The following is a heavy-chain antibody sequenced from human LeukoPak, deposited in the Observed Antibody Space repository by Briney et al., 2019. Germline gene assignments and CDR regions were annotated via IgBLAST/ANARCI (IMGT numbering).Heavy chain of an antibody. CDR2: INPNNGGT. CDR3: ARDSGEVPDY. J-gene: IGHJ4*02. Sequence: EGAVKVSCKSSGYTFNGYYMHWVRQAPGQGLEWMGWINPNNGGTKYAQNFQGRVTMTRDTSISTAYMELDRLRFDDTAVYYCARDSGEVPDYWGQGTLVTVSS. CDR1: GYTFNGYY. D-gene: IGHD3-10*01. V-gene: IGHV1-2*02.